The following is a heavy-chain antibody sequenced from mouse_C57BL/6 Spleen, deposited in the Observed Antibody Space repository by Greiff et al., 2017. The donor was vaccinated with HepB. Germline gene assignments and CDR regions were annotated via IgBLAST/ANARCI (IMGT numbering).Heavy chain of an antibody. J-gene: IGHJ2*01. CDR1: GYTFTDYY. Sequence: VQLQQSGPVLVKPGASVKMSCKASGYTFTDYYMNWVKQSHGKSLEWIGVINPYNGGTSYNQKFKGKATLTVDKSSSTAYMELNSLTSEDSAVYYCARGRYSNYYFDYWGQGTTLTVSS. V-gene: IGHV1-19*01. CDR2: INPYNGGT. D-gene: IGHD2-5*01. CDR3: ARGRYSNYYFDY.